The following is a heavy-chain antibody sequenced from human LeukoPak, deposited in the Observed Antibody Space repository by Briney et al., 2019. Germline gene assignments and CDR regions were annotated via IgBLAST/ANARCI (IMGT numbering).Heavy chain of an antibody. J-gene: IGHJ5*02. D-gene: IGHD4-17*01. Sequence: PSETLSLTCTVSSGSISTGGYYWSWIRQHPGKGLEWIGYIYYSGNTFYNPSLKSRVIISVDTSKNQFSLQLSSVTAADTAVYYCARYYGDYTNWFDPWGQGTLVTVSS. CDR1: SGSISTGGYY. V-gene: IGHV4-31*03. CDR2: IYYSGNT. CDR3: ARYYGDYTNWFDP.